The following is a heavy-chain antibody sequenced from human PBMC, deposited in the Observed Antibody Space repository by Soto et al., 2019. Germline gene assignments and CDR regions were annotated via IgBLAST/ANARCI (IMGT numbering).Heavy chain of an antibody. V-gene: IGHV3-15*07. Sequence: EVQLVESGGGLVEPGGSLRLSCAASGFTFTNAWMNWVRQAPGRALEWDGRITSKAAGWTTDYAATVKGRFSISRDDSKTTLYLQMNSLKAEDTVVYYWSPGGVPEAAKGYSYYAMDVWGQGTTVTVSS. CDR3: SPGGVPEAAKGYSYYAMDV. CDR2: ITSKAAGWTT. CDR1: GFTFTNAW. D-gene: IGHD2-2*01. J-gene: IGHJ6*01.